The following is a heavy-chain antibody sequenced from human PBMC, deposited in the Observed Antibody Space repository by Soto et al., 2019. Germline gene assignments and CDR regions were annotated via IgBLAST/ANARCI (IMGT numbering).Heavy chain of an antibody. Sequence: SVKVSCKASGFTFTSSSVQWVRQARGQRLEWIGWITVGSGNTNYAQKFQERVTITRDMSTSTAYMELSNLRSEDTAVYYCAAGDSSGYYGGWGQGTQVTVS. CDR3: AAGDSSGYYGG. D-gene: IGHD3-22*01. CDR2: ITVGSGNT. J-gene: IGHJ4*02. V-gene: IGHV1-58*01. CDR1: GFTFTSSS.